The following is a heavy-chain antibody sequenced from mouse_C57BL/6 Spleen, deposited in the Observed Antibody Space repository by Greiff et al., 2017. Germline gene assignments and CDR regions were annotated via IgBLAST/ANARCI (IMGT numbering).Heavy chain of an antibody. CDR1: GYTFTSYW. V-gene: IGHV1-52*01. Sequence: QVQLQQPGAELVRPGSSVKLSCKASGYTFTSYWMHWVKQRPIQGLEWIGNIDPSDSETHYNQKFKDKATLTVDKSSSTAYMQLSSLTSEDSAVYYCSRSISYGIDAMDYWGQGTSVTVSS. J-gene: IGHJ4*01. CDR3: SRSISYGIDAMDY. CDR2: IDPSDSET. D-gene: IGHD1-1*01.